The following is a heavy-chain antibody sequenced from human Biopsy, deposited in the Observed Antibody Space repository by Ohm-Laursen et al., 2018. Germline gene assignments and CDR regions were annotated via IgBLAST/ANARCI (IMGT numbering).Heavy chain of an antibody. CDR1: GGTFINYA. D-gene: IGHD3-9*01. CDR2: IIPMFGTA. Sequence: SVKVSCKASGGTFINYAISWVRQAPGQGLEWMGGIIPMFGTANYAQMFQDRVTVAADTSTSTATMELRSLRSDDTAVYYCATKLTGYFHHWGQGTLVIVSS. V-gene: IGHV1-69*06. J-gene: IGHJ1*01. CDR3: ATKLTGYFHH.